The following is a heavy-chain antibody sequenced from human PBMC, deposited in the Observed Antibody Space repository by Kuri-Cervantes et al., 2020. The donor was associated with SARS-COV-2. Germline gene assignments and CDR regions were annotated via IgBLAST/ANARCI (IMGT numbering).Heavy chain of an antibody. CDR2: ISSSSSTI. CDR1: GFTFSSYW. V-gene: IGHV3-48*01. CDR3: ASPEVAIRG. D-gene: IGHD2-2*02. J-gene: IGHJ4*02. Sequence: ETLSLTCAASGFTFSSYWMNWVRQAPGKGLEWVSYISSSSSTIYYADSVKGRFTISRDNAKNSLYLQMNSLRAEDTAVYYCASPEVAIRGWGQGTLVTVSS.